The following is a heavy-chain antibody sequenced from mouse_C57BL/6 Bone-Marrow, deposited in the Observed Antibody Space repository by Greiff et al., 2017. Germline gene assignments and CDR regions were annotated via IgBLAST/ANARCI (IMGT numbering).Heavy chain of an antibody. J-gene: IGHJ1*03. CDR2: IDPSDSNT. Sequence: QVQLQQPGAELVMPGASVKLSCKASGYTFTSYWMHWVKQRPGQGLEWIGEIDPSDSNTNYNQKFKGKSTLTVENSSSTAYMQLSSLTSEDTAVYYCAREELGPPYWYFDVWGTGTTVTVSS. CDR3: AREELGPPYWYFDV. D-gene: IGHD4-1*01. CDR1: GYTFTSYW. V-gene: IGHV1-69*01.